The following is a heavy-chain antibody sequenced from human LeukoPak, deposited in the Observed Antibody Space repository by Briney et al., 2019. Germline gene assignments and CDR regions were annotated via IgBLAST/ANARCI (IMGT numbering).Heavy chain of an antibody. CDR1: GFTFDDYA. J-gene: IGHJ4*02. CDR3: AKEHQAPQRDFDY. V-gene: IGHV3-9*01. Sequence: PGGSLRLSCAASGFTFDDYAMHWVRQSPGKGLEWVSGISWNSGSIGYADSVKGRFTISRDNAKNSLYLQMNSLRAEDTALYYCAKEHQAPQRDFDYWGQGTLVTVSS. CDR2: ISWNSGSI.